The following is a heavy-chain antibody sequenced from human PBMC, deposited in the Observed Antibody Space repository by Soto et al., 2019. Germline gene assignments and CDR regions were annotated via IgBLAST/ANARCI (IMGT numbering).Heavy chain of an antibody. CDR1: GGTFSRYA. CDR3: ARGRIAARFAGYFDY. D-gene: IGHD6-6*01. CDR2: IIPIFGTA. Sequence: SVKVSCKASGGTFSRYAISWVRQAHGQGVEWMGGIIPIFGTANYAQKFQGRVTITADESTSTAYIDLSSLRSEDTALYYCARGRIAARFAGYFDYWGQGTLVTVSS. J-gene: IGHJ4*02. V-gene: IGHV1-69*13.